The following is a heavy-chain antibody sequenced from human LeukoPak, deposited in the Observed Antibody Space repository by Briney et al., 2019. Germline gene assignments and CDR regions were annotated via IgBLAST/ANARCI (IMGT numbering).Heavy chain of an antibody. J-gene: IGHJ4*02. V-gene: IGHV3-23*01. CDR3: ARGRGYYFDY. CDR1: GFTFSSYA. CDR2: ITGSGGRT. Sequence: GGSLRLSCAASGFTFSSYAMNWVRQAPGKGLEWVSAITGSGGRTYYADSVKGRFTISRDNARNSVYLQMSGLRAGDTGIYHCARGRGYYFDYWGRGTPVTVSS. D-gene: IGHD1-26*01.